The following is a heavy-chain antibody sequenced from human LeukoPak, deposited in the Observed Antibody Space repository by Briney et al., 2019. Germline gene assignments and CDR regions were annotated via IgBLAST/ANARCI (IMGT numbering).Heavy chain of an antibody. Sequence: GGSLRLSCAGSGFTFGGYGMHWFRQTPGKGLEWVAVIAYDGSRAFYADSVKGRFTISRDNSKNTMSVQMDDLRAEDTTVYYCTRYNNGHFDYWGQGTLVTVSS. D-gene: IGHD1-14*01. V-gene: IGHV3-33*01. CDR2: IAYDGSRA. CDR1: GFTFGGYG. CDR3: TRYNNGHFDY. J-gene: IGHJ4*02.